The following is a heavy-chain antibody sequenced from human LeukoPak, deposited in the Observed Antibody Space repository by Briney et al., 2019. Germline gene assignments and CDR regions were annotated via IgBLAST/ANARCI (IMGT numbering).Heavy chain of an antibody. CDR3: ARAPSWEYYYDSSGYDY. CDR1: GYTFTNYG. Sequence: ASVKVSCKASGYTFTNYGITWVRQAPGQGLEWMGWISAYNGNTNYAQNLQGRVTMTTDTSTSTAYMELRSLRSDDTAVYYCARAPSWEYYYDSSGYDYWGQGTLVTVSS. J-gene: IGHJ4*02. D-gene: IGHD3-22*01. V-gene: IGHV1-18*01. CDR2: ISAYNGNT.